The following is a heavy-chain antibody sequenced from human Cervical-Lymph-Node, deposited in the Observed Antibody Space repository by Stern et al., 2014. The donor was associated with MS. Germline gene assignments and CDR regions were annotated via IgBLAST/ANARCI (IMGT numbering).Heavy chain of an antibody. Sequence: KESGPGLVRPSQTLSLNCTVSGVAINSDGFYWSWIRQHPGKGLEWIGYFYHSGSSHYNPSLKSRVTISVDTSKNQFSLRLTSMTASDTAVYYCAARSGVWGQGTLVTVST. CDR2: FYHSGSS. CDR3: AARSGV. V-gene: IGHV4-31*03. CDR1: GVAINSDGFY. D-gene: IGHD2-8*01. J-gene: IGHJ4*02.